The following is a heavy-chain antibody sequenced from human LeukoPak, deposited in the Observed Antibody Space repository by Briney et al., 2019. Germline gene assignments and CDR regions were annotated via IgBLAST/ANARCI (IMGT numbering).Heavy chain of an antibody. CDR1: GFAFNTYG. CDR2: ISYDGSNK. CDR3: ATVVTAAYQFDY. J-gene: IGHJ4*02. D-gene: IGHD2-21*02. Sequence: PGGSLRLSCAASGFAFNTYGMHWVRQAPGKGLEWVAVISYDGSNKYYADSVKGRFTISRDNSKNTLYLQMNSLRAEDTAVYYCATVVTAAYQFDYWGQGTLVTVSS. V-gene: IGHV3-30*03.